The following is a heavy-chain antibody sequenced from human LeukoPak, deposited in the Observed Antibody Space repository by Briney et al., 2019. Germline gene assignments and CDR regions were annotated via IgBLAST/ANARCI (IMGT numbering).Heavy chain of an antibody. CDR1: GGSISSGGYS. J-gene: IGHJ5*02. CDR2: IYHSGST. CDR3: ARGVTGTLRSTNWFDP. Sequence: PSETLSLTCAVSGGSISSGGYSWSWIRQPPGKDLEWIGYIYHSGSTYYNPSLKSRVTISVDRSKNQFSLKLSSVTAADTAVYYCARGVTGTLRSTNWFDPWGQGTLVTVSS. D-gene: IGHD1-7*01. V-gene: IGHV4-30-2*01.